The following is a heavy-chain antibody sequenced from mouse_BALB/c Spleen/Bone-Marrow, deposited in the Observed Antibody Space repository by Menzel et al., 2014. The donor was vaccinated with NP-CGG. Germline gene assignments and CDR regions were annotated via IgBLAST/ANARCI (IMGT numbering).Heavy chain of an antibody. CDR2: IRNKANGYTT. CDR1: GFTFTDYY. D-gene: IGHD1-3*01. J-gene: IGHJ3*01. V-gene: IGHV7-3*02. Sequence: EVKLMESGGGLVQPGGSLRLSGATSGFTFTDYYMSWVRQPPGKALEWLGFIRNKANGYTTEYSASVKGRFTISRDNSQSILYLQMNTLRAEDSATYYCARDIKDDWFAYWGQGTLVTVSA. CDR3: ARDIKDDWFAY.